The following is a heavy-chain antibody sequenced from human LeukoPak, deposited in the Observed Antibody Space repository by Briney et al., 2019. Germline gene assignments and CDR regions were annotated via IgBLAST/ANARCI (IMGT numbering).Heavy chain of an antibody. CDR3: AKSSPEYCSGGSCYSDY. D-gene: IGHD2-15*01. J-gene: IGHJ4*02. CDR1: GFTFSSYA. CDR2: ISGSGGST. V-gene: IGHV3-23*01. Sequence: PGGSLRLSCAASGFTFSSYAMSWVRQAPGKGLEWVSAISGSGGSTYYADSVKGRFTISRDNSKNTLYLQMNSLRAEDTAVYYCAKSSPEYCSGGSCYSDYWGQGTLVTVSS.